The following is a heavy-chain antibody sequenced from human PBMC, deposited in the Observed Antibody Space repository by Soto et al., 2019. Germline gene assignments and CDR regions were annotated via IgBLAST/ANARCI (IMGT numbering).Heavy chain of an antibody. CDR1: GGTFSSYA. J-gene: IGHJ5*02. D-gene: IGHD3-3*01. V-gene: IGHV1-69*13. CDR3: AIVPFYDPSRMGSGP. Sequence: GASVKVPCKASGGTFSSYAISWVRQAPGQGLEWMGGNNRSCGTANSAQKFQGRVTVTADESTCTVYMDLGSLGSEATAVYYCAIVPFYDPSRMGSGPWGQGTLVTVSS. CDR2: NNRSCGTA.